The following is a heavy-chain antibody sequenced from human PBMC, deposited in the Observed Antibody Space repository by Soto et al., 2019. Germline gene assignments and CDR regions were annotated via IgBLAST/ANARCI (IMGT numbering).Heavy chain of an antibody. CDR3: ARTVLEAFDI. CDR1: GGSISNGAYS. Sequence: QHQLQESGAGLVRPSQTLSLTCAVSGGSISNGAYSWSWIRQPPGKALEWIGFIFDSGRTSYSPSLKSRVTISVDRSKNEFSLRLTSVTAADTAMYYCARTVLEAFDIWGQGALVTVSS. CDR2: IFDSGRT. J-gene: IGHJ3*02. V-gene: IGHV4-30-2*01. D-gene: IGHD2-8*01.